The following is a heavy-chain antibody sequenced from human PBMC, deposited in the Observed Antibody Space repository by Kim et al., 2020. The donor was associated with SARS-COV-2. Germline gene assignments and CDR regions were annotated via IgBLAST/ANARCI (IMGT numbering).Heavy chain of an antibody. Sequence: ASVKVSCKASGYTFTSYYMHWVRQAPGQGLEWMGIINPSGGSTSYAQKFQGRVTMTRDTSTSTVYMELSSLRSEDTAVYYCARYGSGSYGFYYYYGMDVWGQGTTVTVSS. CDR2: INPSGGST. V-gene: IGHV1-46*01. J-gene: IGHJ6*02. CDR3: ARYGSGSYGFYYYYGMDV. D-gene: IGHD3-10*01. CDR1: GYTFTSYY.